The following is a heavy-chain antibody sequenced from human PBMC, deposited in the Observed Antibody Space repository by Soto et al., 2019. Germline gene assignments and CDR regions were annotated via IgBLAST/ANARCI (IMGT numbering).Heavy chain of an antibody. CDR3: ARGPVGRKGYCSSTSWYPGVFDY. CDR2: IIPIVGTA. V-gene: IGHV1-69*01. D-gene: IGHD2-2*01. CDR1: GGTFSSYA. Sequence: QVQLVQSGAEVKKPGSSVKVSCKASGGTFSSYAISWVRQAPGQGLEWMGGIIPIVGTADYAQKLQGRVTITADESTITAYMELSSLRSEDAAVYYCARGPVGRKGYCSSTSWYPGVFDYWGQGTLVTVSS. J-gene: IGHJ4*02.